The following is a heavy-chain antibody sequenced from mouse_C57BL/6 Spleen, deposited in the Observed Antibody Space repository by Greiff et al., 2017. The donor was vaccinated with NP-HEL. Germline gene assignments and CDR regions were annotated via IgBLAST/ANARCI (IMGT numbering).Heavy chain of an antibody. V-gene: IGHV6-3*01. Sequence: EVKVVESGGGLVQPGGSMKLSCVASGFTFSNYWMNWVRQSPEKGLEWVAQIRLKSDNYATHYAESVKGRFTISRDDSKSSVYLHMNNLRAEDTGIYYCTCSGYVLYYAMDYWGQGTSVTVSS. J-gene: IGHJ4*01. CDR3: TCSGYVLYYAMDY. CDR1: GFTFSNYW. D-gene: IGHD3-2*02. CDR2: IRLKSDNYAT.